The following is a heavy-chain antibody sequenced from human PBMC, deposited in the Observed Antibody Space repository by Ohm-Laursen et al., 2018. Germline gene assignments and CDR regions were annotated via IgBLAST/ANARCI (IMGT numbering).Heavy chain of an antibody. D-gene: IGHD6-19*01. CDR2: INHSGST. V-gene: IGHV4-34*01. Sequence: SDTLSLTCAVYGWSFSGYYWSWIRQPPGKGLEWIGEINHSGSTNYNPSLKSRITISVDTPKNQFSRRLSTVTAADTAMYYCARRFNSGWPTFDYWGQGTLVAVSS. CDR3: ARRFNSGWPTFDY. CDR1: GWSFSGYY. J-gene: IGHJ4*02.